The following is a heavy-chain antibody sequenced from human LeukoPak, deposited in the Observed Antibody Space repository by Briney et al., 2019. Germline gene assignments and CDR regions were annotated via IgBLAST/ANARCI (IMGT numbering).Heavy chain of an antibody. D-gene: IGHD1-26*01. CDR1: GGTFSSYA. CDR2: IIPIFGTA. CDR3: ARDLEGASVAFDI. J-gene: IGHJ3*02. Sequence: SVKVSCKASGGTFSSYAINWVRQAPGQGLEWMGGIIPIFGTANYAQKFQGRVTITADESTSTAYMELSSLRSEDTAVYYCARDLEGASVAFDIWGQGTMVTVSS. V-gene: IGHV1-69*13.